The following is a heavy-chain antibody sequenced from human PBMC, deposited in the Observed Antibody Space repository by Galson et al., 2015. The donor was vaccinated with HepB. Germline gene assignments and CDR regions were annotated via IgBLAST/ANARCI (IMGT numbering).Heavy chain of an antibody. V-gene: IGHV3-30*04. CDR3: ARDSSWQTLDY. CDR1: GFTFSSYA. D-gene: IGHD6-13*01. CDR2: ISYDGSNK. J-gene: IGHJ4*02. Sequence: SLRLSCAASGFTFSSYAMHWVRQAPGKGLEWVAVISYDGSNKYYADSVKGRFTISRDNSKNTLYLQMNSLRAEDTAVYYCARDSSWQTLDYWGQGTLVTVSS.